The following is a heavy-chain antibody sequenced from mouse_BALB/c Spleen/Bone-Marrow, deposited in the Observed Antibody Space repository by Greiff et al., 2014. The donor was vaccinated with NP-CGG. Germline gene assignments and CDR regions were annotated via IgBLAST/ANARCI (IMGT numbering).Heavy chain of an antibody. CDR1: GYTFTSYW. CDR3: TRSGYGNYYAMDY. V-gene: IGHV1S127*01. D-gene: IGHD3-2*02. CDR2: IDPSDSYT. Sequence: QVQLQQPGAELVKPGASVKMSCKASGYTFTSYWMHWVKQRPGQGLEWIGVIDPSDSYTSYNQKFKGKATLTVDTSSSTAYMQLGSLTSEDSAVYYCTRSGYGNYYAMDYWGQGTSVTVSS. J-gene: IGHJ4*01.